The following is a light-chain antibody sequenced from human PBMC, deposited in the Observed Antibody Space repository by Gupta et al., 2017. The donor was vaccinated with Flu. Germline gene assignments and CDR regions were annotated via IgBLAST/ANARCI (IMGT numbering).Light chain of an antibody. CDR2: GAS. J-gene: IGKJ4*01. CDR1: QSVSSN. CDR3: QQYNNWPPIT. Sequence: LSVSPGERATLSCRASQSVSSNLAWYQQKPGQAPRLLIYGASTSATGIPARFSGSGSGTEFTLTISSLQTEDFAVYYCQQYNNWPPITFGGGTKVEIK. V-gene: IGKV3-15*01.